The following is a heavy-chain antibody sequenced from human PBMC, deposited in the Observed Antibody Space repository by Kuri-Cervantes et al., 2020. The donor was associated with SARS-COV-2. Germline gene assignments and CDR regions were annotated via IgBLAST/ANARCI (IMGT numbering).Heavy chain of an antibody. CDR3: ASVKYIDYYYYMDV. CDR1: GYSISSGYY. V-gene: IGHV4-38-2*02. D-gene: IGHD2-15*01. CDR2: IYHSGST. J-gene: IGHJ6*03. Sequence: SETLSLTCTVSGYSISSGYYWGWIRQPPGKGLEWIGSIYHSGSTYYSPSLKSRVTISVDTSKNQFSLKLSSVTAADTAVYYCASVKYIDYYYYMDVWGKGTTVTVSS.